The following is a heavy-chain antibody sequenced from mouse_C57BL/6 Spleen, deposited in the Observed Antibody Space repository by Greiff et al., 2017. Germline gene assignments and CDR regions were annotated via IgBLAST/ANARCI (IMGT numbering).Heavy chain of an antibody. CDR1: GYTFTDYY. D-gene: IGHD2-1*01. CDR3: ARGGNPFAY. J-gene: IGHJ3*01. CDR2: INPNNGGT. Sequence: VQLQQSGPELVKPGASVKISCKASGYTFTDYYMNWVKQSHGKSLEWIGDINPNNGGTSYNQKFKGKATLTVDKSSSTAYMELRSLTSEDAAVYYCARGGNPFAYWGQGTLVTVSA. V-gene: IGHV1-26*01.